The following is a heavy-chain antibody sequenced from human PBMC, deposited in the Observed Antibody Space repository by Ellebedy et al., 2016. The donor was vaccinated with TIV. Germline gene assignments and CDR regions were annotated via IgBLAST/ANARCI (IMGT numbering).Heavy chain of an antibody. CDR1: GGSISSGGYY. CDR2: IYYSGST. V-gene: IGHV4-31*03. D-gene: IGHD6-6*01. J-gene: IGHJ5*02. CDR3: ATGEYSSSSWGWFDP. Sequence: LRLSXTVSGGSISSGGYYWSWIRQHPGKGLEWIGYIYYSGSTYYNPSLKSRVTISVDTSKNQFSLKLSSVTAADTAVYYCATGEYSSSSWGWFDPWGQGTLVTVSS.